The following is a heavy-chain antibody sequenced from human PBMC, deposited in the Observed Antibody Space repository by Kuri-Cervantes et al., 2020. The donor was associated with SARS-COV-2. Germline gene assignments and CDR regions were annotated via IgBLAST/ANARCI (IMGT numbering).Heavy chain of an antibody. CDR3: ARPSIKQWLVLFGTGSAFDI. J-gene: IGHJ3*02. V-gene: IGHV4-34*01. CDR1: GGSFSGYY. CDR2: INHSGST. D-gene: IGHD6-19*01. Sequence: SETLSLTCAVYGGSFSGYYWSWIRQPPGKGLEWIGEINHSGSTNYNPSLKSRVTISVDTSKNQFSLKLSSVTAADTAVYYCARPSIKQWLVLFGTGSAFDIWGQGTMVTVSS.